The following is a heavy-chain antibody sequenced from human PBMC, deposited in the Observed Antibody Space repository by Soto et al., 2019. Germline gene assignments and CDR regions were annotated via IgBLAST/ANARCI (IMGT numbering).Heavy chain of an antibody. CDR2: IYYSGST. J-gene: IGHJ4*02. V-gene: IGHV4-59*01. CDR1: GGSISSYY. CDR3: ARSGSIIAAVISFFDY. Sequence: SETLSLTCTVSGGSISSYYWSWIRQPPGKGLEWIGYIYYSGSTNYNPSLKSRVTTSVDTSKNQFSLKLSSVTAADTAVYYCARSGSIIAAVISFFDYWGQGTLVTVSS. D-gene: IGHD6-13*01.